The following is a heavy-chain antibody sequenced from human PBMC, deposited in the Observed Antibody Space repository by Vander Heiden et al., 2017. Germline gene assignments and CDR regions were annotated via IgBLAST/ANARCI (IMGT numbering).Heavy chain of an antibody. CDR1: GRSITSNW. CDR2: IFHTGNI. CDR3: ARNGYYSADD. Sequence: QVQLPESGPGLVKPSGTLSLTCAVPGRSITSNWWTWVRQPPGKGLEWIGEIFHTGNINYNPSLRSRTTISLDKSKNQFSLNVHSVTAADTAVYYCARNGYYSADDWGPGILVTVSS. V-gene: IGHV4-4*02. D-gene: IGHD3-3*01. J-gene: IGHJ4*02.